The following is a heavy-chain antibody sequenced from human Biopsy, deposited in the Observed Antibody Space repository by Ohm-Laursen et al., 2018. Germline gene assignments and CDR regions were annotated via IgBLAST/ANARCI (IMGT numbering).Heavy chain of an antibody. D-gene: IGHD4-17*01. Sequence: GSLRLSCAASGFTFSSYAMTRFRQAPGKGLEWVSTISGNSDIIYDTDSVKGRFTISRDNSKNTLYLQMNSLRADDTAVYYCALAAAQTVTHFDYWGQGTLVTVSP. CDR2: ISGNSDII. CDR3: ALAAAQTVTHFDY. V-gene: IGHV3-23*01. CDR1: GFTFSSYA. J-gene: IGHJ4*02.